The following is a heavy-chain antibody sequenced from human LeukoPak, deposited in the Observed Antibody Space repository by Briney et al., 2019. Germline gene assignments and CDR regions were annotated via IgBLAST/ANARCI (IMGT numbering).Heavy chain of an antibody. V-gene: IGHV3-30*02. CDR3: ATTASRGPQSAEYFQY. CDR2: IRYDGSNK. Sequence: PGGPLRLSCAASGFTFSNYGMHWVRQAPGKGLEWVAVIRYDGSNKYCSDSVKGRFTISRDNSKNTLYLQMNSLRVEDTAVYYCATTASRGPQSAEYFQYWGQGTLVTVSS. J-gene: IGHJ1*01. CDR1: GFTFSNYG.